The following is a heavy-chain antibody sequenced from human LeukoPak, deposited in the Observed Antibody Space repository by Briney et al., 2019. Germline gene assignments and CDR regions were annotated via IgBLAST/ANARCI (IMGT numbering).Heavy chain of an antibody. J-gene: IGHJ4*02. CDR2: IKQDGSEK. CDR3: ARGGRGYYDSSGLDY. Sequence: PGRSLRLSCEASRFHFSTYWMTWVRQAPGKGLEWVANIKQDGSEKYYVDSVKGRFTISRDNAKNSLYLQMNSLRADDTAVYYCARGGRGYYDSSGLDYWGQGTLVTVSS. CDR1: RFHFSTYW. V-gene: IGHV3-7*01. D-gene: IGHD3-22*01.